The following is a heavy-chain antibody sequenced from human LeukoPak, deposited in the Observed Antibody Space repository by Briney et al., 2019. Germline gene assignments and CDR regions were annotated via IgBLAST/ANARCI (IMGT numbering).Heavy chain of an antibody. J-gene: IGHJ4*02. CDR1: GFTFSSYA. Sequence: GGSLRLSCAASGFTFSSYAMSWVRQAPGRGLEWVSAISGSGGSTYYADSVKGRFTISRDNSKNTLCLQMNSLRAEDTAVYYCAKGGSARVFDYWGQGTLVTVSS. D-gene: IGHD6-25*01. CDR3: AKGGSARVFDY. V-gene: IGHV3-23*01. CDR2: ISGSGGST.